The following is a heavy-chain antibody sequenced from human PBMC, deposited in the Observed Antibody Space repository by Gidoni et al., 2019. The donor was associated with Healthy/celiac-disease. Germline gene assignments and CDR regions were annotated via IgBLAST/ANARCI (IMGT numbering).Heavy chain of an antibody. J-gene: IGHJ4*02. CDR3: AKVHYYYDSSGYYYLDY. D-gene: IGHD3-22*01. Sequence: EVQLLESGGGLVQPGGSLRLSCAASGFTFSSYAMSLVRQAPGKGLEWVSAISGSGGSTYYADSVKGRFTISRDNSKNTLYLQMNSLRAEDTAVYYCAKVHYYYDSSGYYYLDYWGQGTLVTVSS. CDR1: GFTFSSYA. V-gene: IGHV3-23*01. CDR2: ISGSGGST.